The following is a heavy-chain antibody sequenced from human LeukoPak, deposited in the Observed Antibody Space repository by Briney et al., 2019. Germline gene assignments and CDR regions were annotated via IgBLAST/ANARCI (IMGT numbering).Heavy chain of an antibody. CDR1: GASISGSGYY. CDR2: IYYSGST. J-gene: IGHJ5*02. CDR3: ARDGGRPNNWFNP. Sequence: SETLSLTCTVSGASISGSGYYWGWIRQPPGKGLEWTGSIYYSGSTYYNPSLKSRVTISVDTSKNQFSLKLSSVTAADTAVYYCARDGGRPNNWFNPWGQGTLVTVSS. D-gene: IGHD3-3*01. V-gene: IGHV4-39*07.